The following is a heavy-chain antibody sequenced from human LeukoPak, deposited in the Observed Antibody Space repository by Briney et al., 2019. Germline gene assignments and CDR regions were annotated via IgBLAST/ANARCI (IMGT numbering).Heavy chain of an antibody. CDR3: ATYNNDNPGGFDY. CDR2: VDPEDNKT. CDR1: GFTFIDFY. J-gene: IGHJ4*02. D-gene: IGHD1-1*01. Sequence: ASVKVSCKVCGFTFIDFYMHWVRQAPGKGLEWMGLVDPEDNKTTYTEKFQGRVTLTADTSTDTAYMELISLRSEDTAVYYCATYNNDNPGGFDYWGQGTLLTVSS. V-gene: IGHV1-69-2*01.